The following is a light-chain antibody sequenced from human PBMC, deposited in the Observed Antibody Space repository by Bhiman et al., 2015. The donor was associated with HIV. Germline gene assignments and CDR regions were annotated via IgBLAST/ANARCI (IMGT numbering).Light chain of an antibody. J-gene: IGLJ1*01. CDR3: SSYTTSNTYV. Sequence: QSALTQPASVSGSPGQSITISCTGTSSDVGGYNYVSWCQQHPGKAPKLMIYDVSNWPSGVSNRFSGSKSGNTASLTISGLQAEDEADYYCSSYTTSNTYVFGGGTTVTVL. V-gene: IGLV2-14*03. CDR1: SSDVGGYNY. CDR2: DVS.